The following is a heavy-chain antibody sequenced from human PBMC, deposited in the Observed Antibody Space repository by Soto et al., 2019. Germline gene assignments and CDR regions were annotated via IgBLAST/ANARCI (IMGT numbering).Heavy chain of an antibody. CDR2: ISAHNGNT. CDR1: GYAFTTYG. CDR3: ARGRYGDY. J-gene: IGHJ4*02. V-gene: IGHV1-18*01. Sequence: QVHLVQSGAEVKKPGASVKVSCKGSGYAFTTYGITWVRQAPGQGLEWMGWISAHNGNTNYAQKLQGRVTVTRDTSTSTAYMEQRSLRSDDTAEYYCARGRYGDYWGQGALVTVSS. D-gene: IGHD1-1*01.